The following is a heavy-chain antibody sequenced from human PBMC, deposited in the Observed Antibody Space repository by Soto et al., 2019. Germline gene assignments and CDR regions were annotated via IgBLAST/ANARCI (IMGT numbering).Heavy chain of an antibody. D-gene: IGHD2-15*01. CDR3: ARVGYCSGGSCSRGWFDP. V-gene: IGHV1-8*01. CDR1: GYTFTSYD. CDR2: MNPNSGNT. Sequence: QVQLVQSGAEVKKPGASVKVSCKASGYTFTSYDINWVRQATGQGLEWMGWMNPNSGNTGYAQKFQGRVTMTRNTSISTAYRELSSLRSEDTAVYYCARVGYCSGGSCSRGWFDPWGQGTLVTVSS. J-gene: IGHJ5*02.